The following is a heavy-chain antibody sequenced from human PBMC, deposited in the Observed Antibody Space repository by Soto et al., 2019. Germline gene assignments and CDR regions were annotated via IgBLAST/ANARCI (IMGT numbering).Heavy chain of an antibody. CDR1: GFTFSSYG. CDR2: ISYDGSNK. V-gene: IGHV3-30*18. D-gene: IGHD6-13*01. Sequence: QVQLVESGGGVVQPGRSLRLSCAASGFTFSSYGMHWVRQAPGKGLEWVAVISYDGSNKYYADSVKGRFTISRDNSKNTLYLQMNSLRAEDTAVYYCAKDLGIAALNYYYGMDVWGQGTTVTVSS. J-gene: IGHJ6*02. CDR3: AKDLGIAALNYYYGMDV.